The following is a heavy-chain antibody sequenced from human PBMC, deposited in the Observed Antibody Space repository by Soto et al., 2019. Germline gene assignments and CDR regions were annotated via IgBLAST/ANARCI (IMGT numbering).Heavy chain of an antibody. Sequence: QVQLQESGPGLVKPSETLSLTCTVSGGSISSNYWSWIRQPPGKGLEWIGYIYYSGSTNYNPSLKSRVTISVDTSKNQFSLKLSSVTAADTAVYYCARWYGGSLDYWGQGTLVTVSS. D-gene: IGHD4-17*01. J-gene: IGHJ4*02. V-gene: IGHV4-59*12. CDR1: GGSISSNY. CDR2: IYYSGST. CDR3: ARWYGGSLDY.